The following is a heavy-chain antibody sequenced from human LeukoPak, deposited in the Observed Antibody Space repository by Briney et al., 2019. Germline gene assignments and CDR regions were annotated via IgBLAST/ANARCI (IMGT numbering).Heavy chain of an antibody. CDR2: ISTSSIYM. J-gene: IGHJ6*03. V-gene: IGHV3-21*01. Sequence: GGSLRLSCAVSGFTFSSYTMNWVRQAPGKGLEWVASISTSSIYMYYADSVKGRFTVSRDNAKNSPYLQIDSLSAEDTALYYCARGADNYYYYRYMDVWGKGTTVTVSS. CDR3: ARGADNYYYYRYMDV. D-gene: IGHD1-1*01. CDR1: GFTFSSYT.